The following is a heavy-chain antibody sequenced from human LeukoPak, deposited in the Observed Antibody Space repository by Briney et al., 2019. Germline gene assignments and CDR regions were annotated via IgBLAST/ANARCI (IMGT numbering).Heavy chain of an antibody. CDR1: GYSFTSYW. CDR3: ARRGTYRSRDGYNYYYYYMDV. CDR2: IYPGDSDT. D-gene: IGHD5-24*01. V-gene: IGHV5-51*01. Sequence: PGESLKISGKGSGYSFTSYWIGGVRPMPGKGLEWMGIIYPGDSDTRYSPSLQGQVTISAEKSISTAYLQWSSLKASDTAMYYCARRGTYRSRDGYNYYYYYMDVWGKGTTVTVSS. J-gene: IGHJ6*03.